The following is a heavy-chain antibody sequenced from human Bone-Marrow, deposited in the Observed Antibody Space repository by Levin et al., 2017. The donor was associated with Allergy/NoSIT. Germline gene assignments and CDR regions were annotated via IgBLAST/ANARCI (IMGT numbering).Heavy chain of an antibody. D-gene: IGHD3-9*01. V-gene: IGHV4-59*01. J-gene: IGHJ3*02. CDR3: ATYVGAQGYYDILTGYYFDALDI. Sequence: SETLSLTCTVSGGSISSYYWSWIRQPPGKELEWIGYIYSSGSTNYNPSLKSRVTISVDTSKNQFSLKLRSVTAADTAVYYCATYVGAQGYYDILTGYYFDALDIWGQGTMVTVSS. CDR1: GGSISSYY. CDR2: IYSSGST.